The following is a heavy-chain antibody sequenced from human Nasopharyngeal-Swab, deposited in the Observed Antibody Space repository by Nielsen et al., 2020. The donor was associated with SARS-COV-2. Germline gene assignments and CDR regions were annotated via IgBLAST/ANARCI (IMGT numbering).Heavy chain of an antibody. CDR3: ASGITGAAFDI. CDR2: IIPILGIE. Sequence: SVKVSCKASGGTFSSSAISWVRQAPGQGLEWMGRIIPILGIEIYAQKFQDRVTITADKSTSTAYMELSSLRSEDTAVYYCASGITGAAFDIWGQGAMVTVSS. D-gene: IGHD1-14*01. V-gene: IGHV1-69*04. CDR1: GGTFSSSA. J-gene: IGHJ3*02.